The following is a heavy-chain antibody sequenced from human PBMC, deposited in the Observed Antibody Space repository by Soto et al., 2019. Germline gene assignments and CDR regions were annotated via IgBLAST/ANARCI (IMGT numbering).Heavy chain of an antibody. CDR2: ISYDGSNK. J-gene: IGHJ4*02. CDR1: GFTFSSYG. V-gene: IGHV3-30*18. D-gene: IGHD6-6*01. CDR3: AKDHPRRGSSSSPDY. Sequence: QVQLVESGGGVVQPGRSLRLSCAASGFTFSSYGMHWVRQAPGTGLEWVAVISYDGSNKYYADSVKGRFNISRDNSKNTLYLQMNSLRAEDTAVYYCAKDHPRRGSSSSPDYWGQGTLVTVSS.